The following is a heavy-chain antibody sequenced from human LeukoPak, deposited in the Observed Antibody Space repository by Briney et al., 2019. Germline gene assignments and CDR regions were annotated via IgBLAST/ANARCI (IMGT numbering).Heavy chain of an antibody. CDR1: GGSISSGSHY. Sequence: PSETLSLTCTVSGGSISSGSHYWGWVRQPPGKGLDWIGNIYYTGSAYYNPSLKSRVTISVDTSRNQFSLRLASVTAADTAVYYCARIKNYDILTGYSPFDSWGQGTLVTVSS. J-gene: IGHJ4*02. V-gene: IGHV4-39*07. CDR2: IYYTGSA. CDR3: ARIKNYDILTGYSPFDS. D-gene: IGHD3-9*01.